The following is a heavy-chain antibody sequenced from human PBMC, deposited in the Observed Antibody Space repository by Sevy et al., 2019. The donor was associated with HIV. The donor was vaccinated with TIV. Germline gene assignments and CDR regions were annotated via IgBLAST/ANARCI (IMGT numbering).Heavy chain of an antibody. D-gene: IGHD6-19*01. CDR1: GFTFSSYG. CDR3: AIEGIAVAGIGYYFDY. V-gene: IGHV3-33*01. Sequence: GGSLRLSCAASGFTFSSYGMHWVRQAPGKGLEWVAIIWYDGSNKKYADSVKGRFSISRDNSKNTLYLQMNSLRAEDTAVYYCAIEGIAVAGIGYYFDYLGQGTLVTVSS. CDR2: IWYDGSNK. J-gene: IGHJ4*02.